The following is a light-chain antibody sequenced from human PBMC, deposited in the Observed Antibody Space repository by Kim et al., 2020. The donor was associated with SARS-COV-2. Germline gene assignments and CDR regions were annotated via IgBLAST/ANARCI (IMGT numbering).Light chain of an antibody. CDR3: QQYNNWPPLT. CDR1: QSVSDN. V-gene: IGKV3-15*01. J-gene: IGKJ4*01. CDR2: GAS. Sequence: IVMTQSPATLSVSPGERATLSCRASQSVSDNLAWYQQKPGQAPRLLIFGASTRAIGTPPRFSGSGSGTEFTLTISGLQSEDFAVYYCQQYNNWPPLTFGGGTKVDIK.